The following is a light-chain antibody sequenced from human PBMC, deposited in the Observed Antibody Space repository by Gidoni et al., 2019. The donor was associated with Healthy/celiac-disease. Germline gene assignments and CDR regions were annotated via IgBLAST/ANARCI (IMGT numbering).Light chain of an antibody. V-gene: IGLV2-14*01. CDR1: SSDVGGSNY. CDR2: EVS. Sequence: QSALPQPASVSGSPGQSIPISCTGTSSDVGGSNYVAWYQQPPGKAPKLMIYEVSNRPSGVPNRFSGSKSGNTASLTISGLQAEDEADYYCSSYTSSSTPYVVFGGGTKLTVL. CDR3: SSYTSSSTPYVV. J-gene: IGLJ2*01.